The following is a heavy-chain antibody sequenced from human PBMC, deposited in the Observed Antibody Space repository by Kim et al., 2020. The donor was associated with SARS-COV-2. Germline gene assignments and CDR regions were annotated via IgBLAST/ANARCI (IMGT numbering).Heavy chain of an antibody. Sequence: GGSLRLSCAASGFTFSDFIMHWVRQAPDKGLEWVALISSDGSNTYYADSVRGRFTISRDNSKNTLFLQMDSLRTDDTAVYFCARDSPTPAITPDRWGQGTLVIVSS. V-gene: IGHV3-30*04. CDR1: GFTFSDFI. J-gene: IGHJ5*02. CDR2: ISSDGSNT. D-gene: IGHD1-20*01. CDR3: ARDSPTPAITPDR.